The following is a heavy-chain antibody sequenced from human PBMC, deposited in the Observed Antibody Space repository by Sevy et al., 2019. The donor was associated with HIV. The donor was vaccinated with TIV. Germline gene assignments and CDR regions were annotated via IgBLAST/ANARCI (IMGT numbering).Heavy chain of an antibody. CDR1: GFTFSSYA. J-gene: IGHJ5*02. Sequence: GGSLRLSCAASGFTFSSYAMHWVRQAPGKGLEWVAVISYDGSNKYYAYSVKGRFTISRDNSKNTLYLQMNSLRAEDTAVYYCAREVKEGIAAAGRSGWFDPWGQGTLVTVSS. CDR2: ISYDGSNK. D-gene: IGHD6-13*01. CDR3: AREVKEGIAAAGRSGWFDP. V-gene: IGHV3-30-3*01.